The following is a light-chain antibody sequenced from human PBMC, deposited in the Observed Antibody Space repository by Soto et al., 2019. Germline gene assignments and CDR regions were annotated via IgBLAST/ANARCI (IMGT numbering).Light chain of an antibody. CDR2: LGS. J-gene: IGKJ1*01. V-gene: IGKV2-28*01. CDR1: QSLLHSNGNIY. CDR3: MQAIQAPRT. Sequence: DIVLTQSPLSLPVTPGEPASISCRSSQSLLHSNGNIYLDWYLQKPGQSPQLLIYLGSIRASGVPDRFSGSVSGTDFTLKITRVEAEDVGVYYCMQAIQAPRTFGLGTKGEIK.